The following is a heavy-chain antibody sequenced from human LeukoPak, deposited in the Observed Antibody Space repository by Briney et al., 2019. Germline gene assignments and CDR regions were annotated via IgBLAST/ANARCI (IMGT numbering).Heavy chain of an antibody. J-gene: IGHJ6*02. CDR2: MNPNSGNT. Sequence: ASVKVSCKVSGYTFTSYDINWVRQATGQGLEWMGWMNPNSGNTGYAQKFQGRVTMTRNTSISTAYMELSSLRSEDTAVYYCARVYSSSWSYYYYGMDVWGQGTTVTVSS. D-gene: IGHD6-6*01. CDR3: ARVYSSSWSYYYYGMDV. CDR1: GYTFTSYD. V-gene: IGHV1-8*01.